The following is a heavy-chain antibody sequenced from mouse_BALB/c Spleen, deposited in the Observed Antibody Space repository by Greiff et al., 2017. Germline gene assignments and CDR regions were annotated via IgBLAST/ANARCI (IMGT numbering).Heavy chain of an antibody. CDR3: AISQYGNYVLDY. CDR2: ISSGSSTI. Sequence: EVMLVESGGGLVQPGGSRKLSCAASGFTFSSFGMHWVRQAPEKGLEWVAYISSGSSTIYYADTVKGRFTISRDNPKNTLFLQMTSLRSEDTAVYYCAISQYGNYVLDYWGQGTTLTVSS. J-gene: IGHJ2*01. V-gene: IGHV5-17*02. CDR1: GFTFSSFG. D-gene: IGHD2-10*02.